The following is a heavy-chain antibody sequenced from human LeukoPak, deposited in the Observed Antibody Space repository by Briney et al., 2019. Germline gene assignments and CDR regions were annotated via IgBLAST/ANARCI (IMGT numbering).Heavy chain of an antibody. CDR2: LGYSGNT. Sequence: GGSLRLSCAASGFTFSSYAMSSVRQAPGTGLEWVSALGYSGNTYYPDSAKGRFTISRDNSKNTLFLQMNSLRAEDTAVYYCAKYYDGTDYYYPLDYFDYWGQGTLVTVSS. V-gene: IGHV3-23*01. D-gene: IGHD3-22*01. CDR1: GFTFSSYA. J-gene: IGHJ4*02. CDR3: AKYYDGTDYYYPLDYFDY.